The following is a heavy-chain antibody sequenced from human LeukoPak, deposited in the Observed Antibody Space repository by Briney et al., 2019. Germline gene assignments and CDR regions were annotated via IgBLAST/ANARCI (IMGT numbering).Heavy chain of an antibody. V-gene: IGHV4-59*01. Sequence: SETLSLTCTVSGDSISGYYWSWIRQPPGKGLGWIGYVYHTGHTHYSPSLKSRVTVSLDTSRNQVSLILSSVTAADTAVYYCARHRFGHLFDYWGQGTLVFVSS. CDR2: VYHTGHT. J-gene: IGHJ4*02. CDR3: ARHRFGHLFDY. CDR1: GDSISGYY. D-gene: IGHD3-16*01.